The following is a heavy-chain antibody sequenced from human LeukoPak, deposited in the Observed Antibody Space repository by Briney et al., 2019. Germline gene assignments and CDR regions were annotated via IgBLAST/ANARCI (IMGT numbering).Heavy chain of an antibody. Sequence: RTGGSLRLSCAASGFTFSNYAMSWVRQAPGKGLEWISAISGSGDRTYYTDSVKGRFTISRDNSNNTLYLQMNSLRAEDTAVYYCAPSVVAARRGRGYYGMDVWGQGTTVTVSS. CDR1: GFTFSNYA. CDR3: APSVVAARRGRGYYGMDV. D-gene: IGHD2-15*01. CDR2: ISGSGDRT. V-gene: IGHV3-23*01. J-gene: IGHJ6*02.